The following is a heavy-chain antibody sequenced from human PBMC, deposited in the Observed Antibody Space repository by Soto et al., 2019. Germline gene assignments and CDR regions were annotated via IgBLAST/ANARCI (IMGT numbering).Heavy chain of an antibody. J-gene: IGHJ6*02. CDR1: GFTFDDYA. V-gene: IGHV3-9*01. Sequence: PGGSLRLSCAASGFTFDDYAMHWVRQAPGKGLEWVSGISWNSGSIGYADSVKGRFTISRDNAKNSLYLQMNSLRAEDTALYYCAKDLKLGTYYYYGMDVWGQGTTVTVSS. CDR3: AKDLKLGTYYYYGMDV. D-gene: IGHD7-27*01. CDR2: ISWNSGSI.